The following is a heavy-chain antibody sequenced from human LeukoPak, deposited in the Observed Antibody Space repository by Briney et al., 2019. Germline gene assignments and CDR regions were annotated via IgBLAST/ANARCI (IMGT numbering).Heavy chain of an antibody. V-gene: IGHV3-30-3*02. J-gene: IGHJ4*02. Sequence: GGSLRLSCAASGFTFSSYAMHWVRQAPGKGLEWVAVISYDGSNKYYADSVKGRFTISRDNSKNTLYLQMNSLRAEDTAVYYCAKLPVDYWGQGTLVTVSS. CDR1: GFTFSSYA. CDR2: ISYDGSNK. CDR3: AKLPVDY.